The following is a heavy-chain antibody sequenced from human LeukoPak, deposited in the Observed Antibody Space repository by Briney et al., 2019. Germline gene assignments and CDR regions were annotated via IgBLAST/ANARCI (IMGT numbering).Heavy chain of an antibody. CDR3: ARGADIVVVPAAYFYY. Sequence: SETLSLTCTVSGGSISSGSYYWSWIRQPAGKGMEWIGRIYTSGSTNYNPSLKSRVTISVDTSKNQFSLKLSSVTAADTAVYYCARGADIVVVPAAYFYYWGQGTLVTVSS. J-gene: IGHJ4*02. CDR1: GGSISSGSYY. D-gene: IGHD2-2*01. V-gene: IGHV4-61*02. CDR2: IYTSGST.